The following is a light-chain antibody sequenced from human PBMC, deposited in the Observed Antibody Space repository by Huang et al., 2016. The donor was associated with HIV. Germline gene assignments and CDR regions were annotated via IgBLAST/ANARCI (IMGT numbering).Light chain of an antibody. Sequence: DIQMTQSPSFLSASIGDRVTITCQASQNINIHLNWYQQKPGKAPKNLIDDASNVQTGVQSRFSGSGSGTDFSFTISSLQPEDIATYYCQQYDNLPPQFTFGPGTKVDIK. CDR1: QNINIH. CDR2: DAS. V-gene: IGKV1-33*01. CDR3: QQYDNLPPQFT. J-gene: IGKJ3*01.